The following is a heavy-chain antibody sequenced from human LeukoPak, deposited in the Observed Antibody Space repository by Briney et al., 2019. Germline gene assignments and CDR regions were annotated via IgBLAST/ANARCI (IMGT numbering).Heavy chain of an antibody. D-gene: IGHD2-15*01. CDR1: GYSFTSYW. CDR3: ARGGDVVVVAAINNWFDP. Sequence: GESRRISCKGSGYSFTSYWISWVRQMPGKGLEWMGRIDPSDSYTNYSPSFQGHVTISADKSISTAYLQWSSLKASDTAMYYCARGGDVVVVAAINNWFDPWGEGTLVPVSS. V-gene: IGHV5-10-1*01. CDR2: IDPSDSYT. J-gene: IGHJ5*02.